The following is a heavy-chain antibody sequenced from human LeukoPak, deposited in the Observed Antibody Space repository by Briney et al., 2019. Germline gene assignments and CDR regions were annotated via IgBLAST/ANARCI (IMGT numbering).Heavy chain of an antibody. V-gene: IGHV4-4*07. CDR1: GASISSYY. CDR3: ARGPGSGYPYYFDY. J-gene: IGHJ4*02. Sequence: PSETLSLTCTVSGASISSYYWSWIRQPAGKGLEGIGRIYTSWSTNYNPSLKSRVTMSVDTSKNQFSLKLSSVTAADTAVYYCARGPGSGYPYYFDYWGQGTLVTVSS. CDR2: IYTSWST. D-gene: IGHD3-3*01.